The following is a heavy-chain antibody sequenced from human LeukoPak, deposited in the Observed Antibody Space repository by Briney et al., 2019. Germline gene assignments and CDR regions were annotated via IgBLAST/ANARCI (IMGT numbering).Heavy chain of an antibody. D-gene: IGHD6-13*01. Sequence: GGSLRLSCAASGFTFSSYWMSWVRQAPGKGLEWVANIKQDGSEKYYVDSVKGRFTISRDNAKNSLYLQMNSLRAEDTAVYYCARGTIAAAGYYYFDYWGQGTQVTVSS. CDR1: GFTFSSYW. J-gene: IGHJ4*02. CDR3: ARGTIAAAGYYYFDY. CDR2: IKQDGSEK. V-gene: IGHV3-7*04.